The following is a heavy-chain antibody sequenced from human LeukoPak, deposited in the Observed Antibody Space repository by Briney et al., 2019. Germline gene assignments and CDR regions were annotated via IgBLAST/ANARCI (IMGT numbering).Heavy chain of an antibody. CDR1: GFTFSSYN. Sequence: KTGGSLRLSCAASGFTFSSYNMNWVRQAPGKGLEWVSSISSSSSYIYYADSVKGRFTISRDNAKNSLYLQMNSLRAEDTAVYYCARSITIFGVVITAFDSWGQGTLVTVSS. CDR2: ISSSSSYI. D-gene: IGHD3-3*01. V-gene: IGHV3-21*01. CDR3: ARSITIFGVVITAFDS. J-gene: IGHJ4*02.